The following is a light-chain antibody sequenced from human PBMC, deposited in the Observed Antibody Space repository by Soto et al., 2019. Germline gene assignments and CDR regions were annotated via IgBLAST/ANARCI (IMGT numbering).Light chain of an antibody. CDR1: SSDVGGYDY. Sequence: QSALTQPASVSGSPGQSITISCTGTSSDVGGYDYVSWHQQLPGKAPKLLIYDVNNRPSGVSHRFSGSKSGNTASLTISGLQAEDEADYYCSSYTGSSTFVFGTGTKVTVL. CDR3: SSYTGSSTFV. V-gene: IGLV2-14*01. CDR2: DVN. J-gene: IGLJ1*01.